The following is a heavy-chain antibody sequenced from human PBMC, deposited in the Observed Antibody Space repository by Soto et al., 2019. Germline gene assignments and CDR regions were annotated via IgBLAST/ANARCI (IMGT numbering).Heavy chain of an antibody. J-gene: IGHJ4*02. CDR3: ARHESMTTVTTFDY. CDR2: IYYSGST. CDR1: GGSISSYY. V-gene: IGHV4-59*08. D-gene: IGHD4-17*01. Sequence: QVQLQESGPGLMKPSETLSLTCTVSGGSISSYYWSWIRQPPGKGLEWIGYIYYSGSTNYNPSLKSRVTISVDTSKNQFSLKLSSVTAADTAVYYCARHESMTTVTTFDYWGRGTLVTVSS.